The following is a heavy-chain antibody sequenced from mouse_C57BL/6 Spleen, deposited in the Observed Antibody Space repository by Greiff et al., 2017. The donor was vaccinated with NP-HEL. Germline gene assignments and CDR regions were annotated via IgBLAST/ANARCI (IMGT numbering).Heavy chain of an antibody. CDR2: ISSGSSTI. D-gene: IGHD1-1*01. CDR1: GFTFSDYG. Sequence: EVKRMESGGGLVKPGGSLKLSCAASGFTFSDYGMHWVRQAPEKGLEWVAYISSGSSTIYYADTVKGRVTIYRDNAKNTLFVQMTSLRSEDTAMYYCARRDGSLDYWGQGTTLTVSA. CDR3: ARRDGSLDY. V-gene: IGHV5-17*01. J-gene: IGHJ2*01.